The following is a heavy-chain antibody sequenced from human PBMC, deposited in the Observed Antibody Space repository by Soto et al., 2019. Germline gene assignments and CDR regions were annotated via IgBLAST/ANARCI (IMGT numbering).Heavy chain of an antibody. V-gene: IGHV3-74*01. CDR1: GFTFSSYW. CDR3: AGRRDGYNPQVY. D-gene: IGHD5-12*01. Sequence: GGSLRLSCAASGFTFSSYWMHWVRQAPGKGLVWVSRINSDGSSTSYADSVKGRFTISRDNAKNTLYLQMNSLRAEDTAVYYCAGRRDGYNPQVYWGQGTLVTVSS. J-gene: IGHJ4*02. CDR2: INSDGSST.